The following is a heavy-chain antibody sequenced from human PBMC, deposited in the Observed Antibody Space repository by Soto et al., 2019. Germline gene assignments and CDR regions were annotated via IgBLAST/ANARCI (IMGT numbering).Heavy chain of an antibody. Sequence: ASLKVSCKTSAEIFNNYYMHWVRQAPGQGLEWMGVMTPSDGSTNYAQSFQGRVTMTRDTSTRTVYVELSSLRSEDTAVYYCETRGGSAWYSGFEIWGKVTKITV. D-gene: IGHD2-15*01. J-gene: IGHJ3*02. V-gene: IGHV1-46*02. CDR1: AEIFNNYY. CDR3: ETRGGSAWYSGFEI. CDR2: MTPSDGST.